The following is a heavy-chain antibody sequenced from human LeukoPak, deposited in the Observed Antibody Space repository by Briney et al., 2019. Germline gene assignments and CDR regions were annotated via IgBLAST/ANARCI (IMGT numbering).Heavy chain of an antibody. J-gene: IGHJ5*02. Sequence: SETLSLTCSVSGNSISRSSYYWGWIRQPPGKGLEWIASIYYSGSTYYNPSLKSRVTISVDTSKNQFSLTVNSVTAADTAVYYCARALIAAVPDGWFGPWGQGTLVTVSS. CDR1: GNSISRSSYY. CDR2: IYYSGST. CDR3: ARALIAAVPDGWFGP. D-gene: IGHD6-13*01. V-gene: IGHV4-39*07.